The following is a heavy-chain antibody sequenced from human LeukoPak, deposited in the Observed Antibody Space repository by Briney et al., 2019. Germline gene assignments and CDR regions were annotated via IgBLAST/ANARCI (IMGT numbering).Heavy chain of an antibody. Sequence: PSETLSLTCTVSGGSISSSSYYGGWIRQPPGKGLEWIGSIYYSGSTYYNPSLKSRVTISVDTSKNQFSLKLSSVTAADTAVYYCARGVAEVWFGLSGDYYYMDVWGKGTTVTVSS. CDR1: GGSISSSSYY. V-gene: IGHV4-39*07. CDR2: IYYSGST. CDR3: ARGVAEVWFGLSGDYYYMDV. D-gene: IGHD3-10*01. J-gene: IGHJ6*03.